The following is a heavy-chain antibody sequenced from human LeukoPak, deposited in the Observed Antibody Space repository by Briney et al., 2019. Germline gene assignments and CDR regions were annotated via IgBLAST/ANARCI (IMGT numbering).Heavy chain of an antibody. Sequence: GGSLRLSCAASGFTFSSYAMHWVRQAPGKGLEWVAVISYDGSNKYYADSVKGRFTISRDNSKNTLYLQMNSLRAEDTAVYYCAREGGDYGDYGTTSWGQGTLVTVSS. D-gene: IGHD4-17*01. J-gene: IGHJ4*02. CDR2: ISYDGSNK. V-gene: IGHV3-30*14. CDR3: AREGGDYGDYGTTS. CDR1: GFTFSSYA.